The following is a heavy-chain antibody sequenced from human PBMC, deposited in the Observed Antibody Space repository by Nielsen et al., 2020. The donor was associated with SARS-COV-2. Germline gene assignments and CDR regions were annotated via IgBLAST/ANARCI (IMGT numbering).Heavy chain of an antibody. CDR2: ISRDRGSI. J-gene: IGHJ6*02. CDR3: AKDWRTGRSLGLFGMDV. Sequence: FLKISCEASGFSFNEYAMYWVRKDQGKGLEWVSGISRDRGSIDYVDSVKGRFTISIDNAKNSLFLQMNSLRVEDTSLYYCAKDWRTGRSLGLFGMDVWGQGTTVIVSS. D-gene: IGHD7-27*01. CDR1: GFSFNEYA. V-gene: IGHV3-9*01.